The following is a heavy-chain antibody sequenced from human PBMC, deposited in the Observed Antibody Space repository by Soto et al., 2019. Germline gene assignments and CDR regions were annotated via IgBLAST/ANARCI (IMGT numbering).Heavy chain of an antibody. V-gene: IGHV4-39*01. Sequence: SETLSLTCTVSGGSISSGSYYWGWIRQPPGKGLEWIGSIYYSGSTYYNPSLKSRVTISVDTSKNQFSLKLSSVTAADTAVYYCARLGRGSGYRPGIIDYWGQGTLVTVSS. J-gene: IGHJ4*02. CDR1: GGSISSGSYY. CDR3: ARLGRGSGYRPGIIDY. CDR2: IYYSGST. D-gene: IGHD3-22*01.